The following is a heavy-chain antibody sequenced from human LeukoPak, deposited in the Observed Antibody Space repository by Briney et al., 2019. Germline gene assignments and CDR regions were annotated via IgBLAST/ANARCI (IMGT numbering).Heavy chain of an antibody. Sequence: APVKVSCKASGYTFTGYYMHWVRQAPGQGLEWMGWINPNSGGTNYAQKFQGRVAMTRDTSISTAYMELSRLRSDDTAVYYCAREGSRWLQFGVYWGQGTLVTVSS. CDR1: GYTFTGYY. V-gene: IGHV1-2*02. CDR3: AREGSRWLQFGVY. J-gene: IGHJ4*02. D-gene: IGHD5-24*01. CDR2: INPNSGGT.